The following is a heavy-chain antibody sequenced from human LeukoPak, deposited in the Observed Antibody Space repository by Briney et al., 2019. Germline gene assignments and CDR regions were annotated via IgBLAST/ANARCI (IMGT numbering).Heavy chain of an antibody. Sequence: PGGSLRLSCAASGFIFTGYFMSWVRQAPGKGLEWVASIKHDGSEKYYVDSVKGRFTISRDNAKNSVFLQMNSLRVEDTAIYYCARALSAWGQGTLVTVSS. V-gene: IGHV3-7*03. CDR1: GFIFTGYF. J-gene: IGHJ4*02. D-gene: IGHD3-3*01. CDR3: ARALSA. CDR2: IKHDGSEK.